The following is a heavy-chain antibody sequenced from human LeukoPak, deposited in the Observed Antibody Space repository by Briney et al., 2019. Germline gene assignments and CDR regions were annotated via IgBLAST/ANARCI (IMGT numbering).Heavy chain of an antibody. CDR1: GGSFSGYY. CDR2: INHSGST. Sequence: SETLSLTCAVYGGSFSGYYWSWIRQPPGKGLEWIGEINHSGSTNYNPSLKSRVTISVDTSKNQFSLKLSSVTAADTAVYYCARGRVKGYCSSTSCYEVSGGRHYFDYWGQGTLVTVSS. CDR3: ARGRVKGYCSSTSCYEVSGGRHYFDY. V-gene: IGHV4-34*01. D-gene: IGHD2-2*01. J-gene: IGHJ4*02.